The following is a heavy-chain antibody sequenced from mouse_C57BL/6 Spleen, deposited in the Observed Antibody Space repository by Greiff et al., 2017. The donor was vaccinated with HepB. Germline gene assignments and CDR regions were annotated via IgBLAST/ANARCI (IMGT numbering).Heavy chain of an antibody. CDR3: ARPEGGVTTWYFDV. D-gene: IGHD2-2*01. J-gene: IGHJ1*03. Sequence: DVKLVESGGGLVKPGGSLKLSCAASGFTFSDYGMHWVRQAPEKGLEWVAYISSGSSTIYYADTVKGRFTISRDNAKNTLFLQMTSLRSEDTAMYYCARPEGGVTTWYFDVWGTGTTVTVSS. V-gene: IGHV5-17*01. CDR1: GFTFSDYG. CDR2: ISSGSSTI.